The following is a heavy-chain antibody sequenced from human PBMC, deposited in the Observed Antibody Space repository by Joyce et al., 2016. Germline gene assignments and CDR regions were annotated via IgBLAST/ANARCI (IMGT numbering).Heavy chain of an antibody. CDR1: GYSFTTHG. CDR2: ISAYNGNT. V-gene: IGHV1-18*01. Sequence: QVQLVQSGAEVKKPGASVKVSCEASGYSFTTHGISWVRQAPGQGLEWMGWISAYNGNTNYAQNFQGRVTMTTDTSTNTAYMELRSLRSDDTAVYYCARDQRAVAGLRIDYWGQGTLVTVSS. CDR3: ARDQRAVAGLRIDY. J-gene: IGHJ4*02. D-gene: IGHD6-19*01.